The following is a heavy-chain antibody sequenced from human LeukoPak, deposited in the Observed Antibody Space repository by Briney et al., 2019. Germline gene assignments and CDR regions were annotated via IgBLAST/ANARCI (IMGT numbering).Heavy chain of an antibody. CDR2: ISSSSSTI. J-gene: IGHJ3*02. Sequence: GGSLRLSCAASGFTFSSYSMNWVRQAPGKGLEWVSYISSSSSTIYYADSVKGRFTISRDNAKNSLYLQMNSLRAEDTAVYYCARDLMESDDAFDIWGQGTMVTVSS. D-gene: IGHD3-10*01. V-gene: IGHV3-48*04. CDR3: ARDLMESDDAFDI. CDR1: GFTFSSYS.